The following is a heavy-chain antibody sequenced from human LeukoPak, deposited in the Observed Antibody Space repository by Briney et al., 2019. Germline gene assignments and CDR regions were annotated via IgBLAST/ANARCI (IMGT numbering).Heavy chain of an antibody. D-gene: IGHD3-10*01. Sequence: SVKVSCKASGGTFSSYAISWVRQAPGQGLEWMGRIIPILGIANYAQKFQGRVTITADKSTSTAYMELSSLRSEDTAVYYCAREREETYGSGSYTFDHWGQGTLVTVSS. CDR2: IIPILGIA. V-gene: IGHV1-69*04. J-gene: IGHJ4*02. CDR1: GGTFSSYA. CDR3: AREREETYGSGSYTFDH.